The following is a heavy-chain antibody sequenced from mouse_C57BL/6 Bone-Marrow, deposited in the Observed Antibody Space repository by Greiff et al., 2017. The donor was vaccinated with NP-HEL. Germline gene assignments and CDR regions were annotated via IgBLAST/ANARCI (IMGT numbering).Heavy chain of an antibody. CDR2: INPGSGGT. CDR3: ARGDGLVGFAY. D-gene: IGHD2-3*01. J-gene: IGHJ3*01. CDR1: GYAFTNYL. V-gene: IGHV1-54*01. Sequence: VQLQQSGAELVRPGTSVKVSCKASGYAFTNYLIEWVKQRPGQGLEWIGVINPGSGGTNYNEKFKGKATLTADKSSSTAYMQLSSLTSEDSAVYFCARGDGLVGFAYWGQGTLVTVSA.